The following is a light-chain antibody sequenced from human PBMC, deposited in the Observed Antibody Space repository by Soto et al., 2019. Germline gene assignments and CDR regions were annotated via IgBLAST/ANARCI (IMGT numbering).Light chain of an antibody. CDR3: SSYTSSHTWV. CDR1: RSNVGTYNY. J-gene: IGLJ2*01. CDR2: EVS. Sequence: QSALTQPASVSGSPGQSITIPCTGSRSNVGTYNYVSWYQQYPGKAPQVLIYEVSYRPSGVSNRFSGSKSGNTASLTISGLQADDEADYYCSSYTSSHTWVFGGGTKLTVL. V-gene: IGLV2-14*01.